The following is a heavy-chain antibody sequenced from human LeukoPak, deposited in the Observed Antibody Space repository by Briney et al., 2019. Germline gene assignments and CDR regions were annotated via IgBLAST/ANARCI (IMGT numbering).Heavy chain of an antibody. CDR3: AGRVGDSAFDI. CDR1: GGSISSYY. Sequence: SETLSLTCTVSGGSISSYYWSWIRQPPGKGLEWIGYIYYSGSTNYNPSLKSRVTISVDTSKNQFSLKLSSVTVADTAVYYCAGRVGDSAFDIWGPGTMVTVSS. V-gene: IGHV4-59*08. J-gene: IGHJ3*02. CDR2: IYYSGST. D-gene: IGHD1-26*01.